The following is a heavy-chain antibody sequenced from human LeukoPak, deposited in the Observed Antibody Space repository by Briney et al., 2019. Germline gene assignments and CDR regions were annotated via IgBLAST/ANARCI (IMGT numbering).Heavy chain of an antibody. CDR2: IYLSGGST. D-gene: IGHD2-8*01. Sequence: ASVKVSCKASGYTFTSYHMHWVRQAPGQGLEWMGLIYLSGGSTTYAQRFQGRVTLTRDTSTSTVYMELSSLRSEDTAVYYCARDYVDDIPMIKDYWGQGTLVTVSS. CDR1: GYTFTSYH. J-gene: IGHJ4*02. CDR3: ARDYVDDIPMIKDY. V-gene: IGHV1-46*01.